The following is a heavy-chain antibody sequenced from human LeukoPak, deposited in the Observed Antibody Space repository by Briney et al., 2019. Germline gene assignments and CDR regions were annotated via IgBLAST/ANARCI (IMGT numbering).Heavy chain of an antibody. CDR3: ARKGSSSCFDY. CDR2: INPTGGST. D-gene: IGHD6-6*01. J-gene: IGHJ4*02. Sequence: ASVKVSCKASGYTFISYHMHWLRQHPAQGLEWMGIINPTGGSTSHAQKFQGRVTMTRDTSTSTVYMELSSLTSEDTAVYYCARKGSSSCFDYWGQGTLVTVSS. V-gene: IGHV1-46*01. CDR1: GYTFISYH.